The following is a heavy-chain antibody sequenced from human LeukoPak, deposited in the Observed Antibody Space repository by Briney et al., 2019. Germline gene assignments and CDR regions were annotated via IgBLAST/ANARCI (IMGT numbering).Heavy chain of an antibody. Sequence: PGGSLRLSCAASGFTFSSYYMSWIRLAPGKGLEWVSYISSSGGTMYYADSVQGRFTISRDTAKNSLYLQMNSLRAEDTAVYYCAREAVSGSYDYWGQGTLVTVSS. V-gene: IGHV3-11*01. J-gene: IGHJ4*02. D-gene: IGHD1-26*01. CDR1: GFTFSSYY. CDR2: ISSSGGTM. CDR3: AREAVSGSYDY.